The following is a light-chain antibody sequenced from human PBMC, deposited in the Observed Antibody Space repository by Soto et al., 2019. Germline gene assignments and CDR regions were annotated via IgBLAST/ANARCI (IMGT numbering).Light chain of an antibody. CDR3: QQRSSWPLT. J-gene: IGKJ4*01. V-gene: IGKV3-11*01. CDR1: QSISSY. Sequence: EIVLTQSPATLSLSPRERATLSCRASQSISSYLAWYQQKPGQAPKRLIYDASNRATGIPARFSGSGSGADFTLTISSLEPEDFAVYYCQQRSSWPLTFGGGTKVEIK. CDR2: DAS.